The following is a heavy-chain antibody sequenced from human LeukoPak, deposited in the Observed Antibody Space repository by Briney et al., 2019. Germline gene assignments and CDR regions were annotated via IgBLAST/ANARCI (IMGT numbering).Heavy chain of an antibody. Sequence: SETLSLTCTVSGGSISSSSHYWGCIRQSPGKGLEWIGSVYHSGTTYYNPPLKSRVTISVDTSKNQFSLKLKSVTAADTAVYYCTTARGDSSGWYAWFDPWGQGTLVTVSS. V-gene: IGHV4-39*07. D-gene: IGHD6-19*01. CDR2: VYHSGTT. CDR3: TTARGDSSGWYAWFDP. J-gene: IGHJ5*02. CDR1: GGSISSSSHY.